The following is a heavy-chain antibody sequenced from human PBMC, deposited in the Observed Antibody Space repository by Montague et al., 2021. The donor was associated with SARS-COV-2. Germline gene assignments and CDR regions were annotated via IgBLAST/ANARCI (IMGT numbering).Heavy chain of an antibody. J-gene: IGHJ4*02. Sequence: SETLSLTCTVSGDSITSDVSYWSWIRQPAGKGLEWIGRIYTTGSTNYNPSLKSRLTISLDTSKNQFSLKLSSVTAADTAVYYCARTGYSSGWHSFDYWGQGTLVTVSS. CDR2: IYTTGST. V-gene: IGHV4-61*02. D-gene: IGHD6-19*01. CDR1: GDSITSDVSY. CDR3: ARTGYSSGWHSFDY.